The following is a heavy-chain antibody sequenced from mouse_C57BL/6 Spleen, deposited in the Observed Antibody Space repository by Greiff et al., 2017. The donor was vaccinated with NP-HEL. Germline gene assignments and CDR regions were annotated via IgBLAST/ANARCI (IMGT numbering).Heavy chain of an antibody. CDR2: INPNNGGT. CDR1: GYTFTDYY. D-gene: IGHD2-12*01. V-gene: IGHV1-26*01. Sequence: VQLQQSGPELVKPGASVKISCKASGYTFTDYYMNWVKQSHGKSLEWIGDINPNNGGTSYNQKFKGKATLTVDKSSSTAYMELRSLTSEDSAVYYCARYYYSQRNWYFDVWGTGTTVTVSS. CDR3: ARYYYSQRNWYFDV. J-gene: IGHJ1*03.